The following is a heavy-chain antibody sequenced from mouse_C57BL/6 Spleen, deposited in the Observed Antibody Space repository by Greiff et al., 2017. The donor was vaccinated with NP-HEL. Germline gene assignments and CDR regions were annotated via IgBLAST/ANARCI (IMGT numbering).Heavy chain of an antibody. V-gene: IGHV5-17*01. CDR3: ARQGGYDGYSFAY. CDR2: ISSGSSTI. CDR1: GFTFSDYG. Sequence: DVKLVESGGGLVKPGGSLKLSCAASGFTFSDYGMHWVRQAPEKGLEWVAYISSGSSTIYYADTVKGRFTISRDNAKNTLFLQMTSLRSEDTAMYYCARQGGYDGYSFAYWGQGTLVTVSA. D-gene: IGHD2-3*01. J-gene: IGHJ3*01.